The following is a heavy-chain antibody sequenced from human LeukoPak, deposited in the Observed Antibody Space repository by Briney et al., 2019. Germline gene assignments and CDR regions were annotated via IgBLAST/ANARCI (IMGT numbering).Heavy chain of an antibody. CDR1: GYTFTGYF. CDR2: INPKTGGT. J-gene: IGHJ3*02. V-gene: IGHV1-2*06. D-gene: IGHD5-24*01. Sequence: ASVKVSCKASGYTFTGYFMSWVRQAPGQGPEWMGRINPKTGGTNYAQKFQGRVTMTRDTSITTGYMELSRLRSDDTAVYYCARVGDGLNDAFDMWGQGTLVTVSS. CDR3: ARVGDGLNDAFDM.